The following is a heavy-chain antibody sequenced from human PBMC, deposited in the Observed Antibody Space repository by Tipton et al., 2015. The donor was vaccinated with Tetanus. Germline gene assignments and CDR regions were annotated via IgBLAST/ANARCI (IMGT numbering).Heavy chain of an antibody. J-gene: IGHJ5*02. CDR2: IFYTGST. V-gene: IGHV4-31*03. D-gene: IGHD3-16*01. CDR3: AGRLGLISPIAP. Sequence: TLSLTCSVSGFALSRGAYYWTWSRQHPVKGLEWLGSIFYTGSTFYNPSLKSRLTISVETSKKQFSLKLSSVTAADTAVYYCAGRLGLISPIAPWVQGAQVLVSP. CDR1: GFALSRGAYY.